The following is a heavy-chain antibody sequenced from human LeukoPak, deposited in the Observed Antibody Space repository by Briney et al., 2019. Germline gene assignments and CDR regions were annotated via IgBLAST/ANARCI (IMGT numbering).Heavy chain of an antibody. Sequence: PSETLSLTCTVFGGSISSSSYYWGWIRQPPGKGLEWIGEINHSGSTNYNPSLKSRVTISVDTSKNQFSLKLSSVTAADTAVYYCARGSESSSWYEDWFDPWGQGTLVTVSS. CDR3: ARGSESSSWYEDWFDP. D-gene: IGHD6-13*01. J-gene: IGHJ5*02. V-gene: IGHV4-39*07. CDR1: GGSISSSSYY. CDR2: INHSGST.